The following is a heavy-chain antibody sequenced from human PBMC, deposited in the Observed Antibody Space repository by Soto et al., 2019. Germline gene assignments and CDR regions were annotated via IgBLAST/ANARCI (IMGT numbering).Heavy chain of an antibody. CDR1: GYSFTNYW. V-gene: IGHV5-51*03. CDR2: IYPSDSDT. J-gene: IGHJ4*02. Sequence: EVQLVQSGAEVKKPGESLKISCKGSGYSFTNYWIGWVRQMPGKGLEWMGLIYPSDSDTRYSPSFRGQVTISADKSINTAYLQWSSLKASDTAIYDCVRLSATGSQTFDYWGPGILVTVSS. CDR3: VRLSATGSQTFDY. D-gene: IGHD3-16*02.